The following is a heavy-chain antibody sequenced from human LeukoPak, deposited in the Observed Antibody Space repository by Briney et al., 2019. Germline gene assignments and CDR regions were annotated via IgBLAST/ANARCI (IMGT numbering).Heavy chain of an antibody. Sequence: ASVKVSCKASGYTFTSCDINWVRQATGQGLEWMGWMNPNSGDTGYAQKFQGRVTMTRNTSISTAYMELSSLRSEDTAVYYCARGSSSWYPFDYWGQGTLVTVSS. V-gene: IGHV1-8*01. J-gene: IGHJ4*02. CDR2: MNPNSGDT. D-gene: IGHD6-13*01. CDR1: GYTFTSCD. CDR3: ARGSSSWYPFDY.